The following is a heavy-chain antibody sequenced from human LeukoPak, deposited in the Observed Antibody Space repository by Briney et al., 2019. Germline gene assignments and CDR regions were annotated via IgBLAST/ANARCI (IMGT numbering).Heavy chain of an antibody. D-gene: IGHD1-26*01. J-gene: IGHJ4*02. CDR2: INHSGST. Sequence: SETLSLTCAVSGGSFSGYYWSWIRQPPGKGLEWIGEINHSGSTNYNPSLKSRVTISVDTSKNQFSLKLSSVTAADTAVDYCARIPRYSCPRSSRRYHFDYWGQGTLVTVSS. V-gene: IGHV4-34*01. CDR3: ARIPRYSCPRSSRRYHFDY. CDR1: GGSFSGYY.